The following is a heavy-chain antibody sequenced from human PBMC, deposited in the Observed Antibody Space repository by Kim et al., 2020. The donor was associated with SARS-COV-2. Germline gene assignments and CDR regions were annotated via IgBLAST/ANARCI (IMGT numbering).Heavy chain of an antibody. CDR2: ISSSGSTI. CDR1: GFTFSSYE. D-gene: IGHD3-22*01. CDR3: ASTYYYDSSGYFWDRVTPDY. V-gene: IGHV3-48*03. J-gene: IGHJ4*02. Sequence: GGSLRLSCAASGFTFSSYEMNWVRQAPGKGLEWVSYISSSGSTIYYADSVKGRFTISRDNAKNSLYLQMNSLRAEDTAVYYCASTYYYDSSGYFWDRVTPDYWGQGTLVTVSS.